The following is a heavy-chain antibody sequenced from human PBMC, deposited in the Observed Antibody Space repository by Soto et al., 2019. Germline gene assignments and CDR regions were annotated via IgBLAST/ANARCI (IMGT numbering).Heavy chain of an antibody. CDR3: ARVLQGYSGYVDANNWFDP. D-gene: IGHD5-12*01. J-gene: IGHJ5*02. CDR1: GGSLSDYF. CDR2: INHLGSI. V-gene: IGHV4-34*01. Sequence: SETLSLTCVVSGGSLSDYFWSWIRQPPGMALEWIGEINHLGSINYNPSLKSRVTMSVDTSKNQFSLTLNSVTAADTATYYCARVLQGYSGYVDANNWFDPWGQGTLVTVSS.